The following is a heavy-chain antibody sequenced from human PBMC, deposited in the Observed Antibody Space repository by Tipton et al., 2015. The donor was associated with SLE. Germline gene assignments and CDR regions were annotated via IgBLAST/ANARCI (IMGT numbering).Heavy chain of an antibody. CDR3: ARDRGWIFY. CDR1: GFTFSSYG. Sequence: SLRLSCAASGFTFSSYGMHWVRQAPGKGLEWVAVISYDGSNKYYADSVKGRFTISRDNSKNTLYLQMNSLRAEDTAVYYCARDRGWIFYWGQGTLVTVSS. J-gene: IGHJ4*02. CDR2: ISYDGSNK. V-gene: IGHV3-30*03. D-gene: IGHD3-3*01.